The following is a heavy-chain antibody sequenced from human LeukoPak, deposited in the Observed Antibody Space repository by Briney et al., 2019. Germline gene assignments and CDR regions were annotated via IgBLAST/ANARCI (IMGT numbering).Heavy chain of an antibody. CDR2: INPNSGGT. CDR1: GYTFTDYS. V-gene: IGHV1-2*02. CDR3: ARDAVLYRPDAFDI. J-gene: IGHJ3*02. D-gene: IGHD2/OR15-2a*01. Sequence: ASVKVSCKASGYTFTDYSMHWVRQGQAPGQGLEWMGWINPNSGGTNYAQKFQGRVTMTRDTSISTAYMELSRLRSDDTAVYYCARDAVLYRPDAFDIWGQGTMVTVSS.